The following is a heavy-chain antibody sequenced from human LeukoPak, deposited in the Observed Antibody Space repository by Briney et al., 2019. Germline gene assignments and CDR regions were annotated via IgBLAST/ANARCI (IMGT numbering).Heavy chain of an antibody. D-gene: IGHD3-10*01. CDR3: ARRYYYGSGSPGLDY. V-gene: IGHV1-2*02. CDR2: INPNSGGT. CDR1: GYTFTGYY. J-gene: IGHJ4*02. Sequence: ASVKVSCKASGYTFTGYYIHWVRQAPGQGLEWMGWINPNSGGTNYAQKFQGRVTMTRDTSISTAYMELSRLRSDDTAVYYCARRYYYGSGSPGLDYWGQGTLVTVSS.